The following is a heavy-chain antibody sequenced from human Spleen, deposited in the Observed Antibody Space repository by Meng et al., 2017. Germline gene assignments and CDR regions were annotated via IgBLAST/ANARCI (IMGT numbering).Heavy chain of an antibody. CDR3: ARDEDISAAGKLFGDY. CDR2: IDPKNGDT. V-gene: IGHV1-2*06. Sequence: QVGFVHAGVEVKKPGASVKVSCKPSGYTFPDYYIHWVRQAPGQGLEWMGRIDPKNGDTHYAQKFQGRVTMTGDTSISTAYMDLSGLRSDDTAVYYCARDEDISAAGKLFGDYWGQGTLVTVSS. D-gene: IGHD6-13*01. J-gene: IGHJ4*02. CDR1: GYTFPDYY.